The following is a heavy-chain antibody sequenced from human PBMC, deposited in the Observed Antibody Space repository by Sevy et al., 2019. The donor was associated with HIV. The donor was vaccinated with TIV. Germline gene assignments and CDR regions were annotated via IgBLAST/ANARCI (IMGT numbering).Heavy chain of an antibody. CDR1: GFTFSSYW. V-gene: IGHV3-7*01. Sequence: GGSLRLSCAASGFTFSSYWMNWVRQAPGKGLEWVANIKQDGSGKYYVDSEKCRYTISRDNAKITLFLQMNSMRVEDTAGYYCATDTFSSSSADALDIWGQGTMVTVSS. D-gene: IGHD6-6*01. CDR3: ATDTFSSSSADALDI. CDR2: IKQDGSGK. J-gene: IGHJ3*02.